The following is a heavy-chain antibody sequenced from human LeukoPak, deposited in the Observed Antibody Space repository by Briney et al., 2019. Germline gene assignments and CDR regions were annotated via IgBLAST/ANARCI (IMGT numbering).Heavy chain of an antibody. CDR2: IGGSGGST. V-gene: IGHV3-23*01. CDR1: GFTFSSYA. CDR3: AKLEVLRYFDWSDEDAFDI. Sequence: PGGSLRLSCAASGFTFSSYAMSWVRQAPGKGLEWVSAIGGSGGSTYYADSVKGRFTISRDNSKNTLYLQMNSLRAEDTAVYYCAKLEVLRYFDWSDEDAFDIWGQGTMVTVSS. D-gene: IGHD3-9*01. J-gene: IGHJ3*02.